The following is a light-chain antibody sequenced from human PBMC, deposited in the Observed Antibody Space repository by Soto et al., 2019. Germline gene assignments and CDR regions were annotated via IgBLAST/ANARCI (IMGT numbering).Light chain of an antibody. Sequence: DVQMTQSPSTLSASVGDRVTITCRASQSISSWLAWYQQKPGKAPKLLIYDASSLESGVPSRFSGSGSGTEFTPTISSLQPDDFATYYCQQYNSYSRTFGQGTKVAIK. CDR3: QQYNSYSRT. J-gene: IGKJ1*01. V-gene: IGKV1-5*01. CDR2: DAS. CDR1: QSISSW.